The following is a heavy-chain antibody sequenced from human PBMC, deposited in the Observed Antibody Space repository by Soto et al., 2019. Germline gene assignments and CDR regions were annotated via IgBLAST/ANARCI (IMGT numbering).Heavy chain of an antibody. CDR1: GGSISTYY. D-gene: IGHD3-22*01. CDR3: ARSATDHDSSGYYFYYFDY. J-gene: IGHJ4*02. V-gene: IGHV4-59*08. Sequence: PSETLSLTCSVSGGSISTYYWTWIRQPPGKGLEWIGYIFYSGSTNYNPPLKSRVTISVDTSKNQFSLNLSSVTAADTAVYYCARSATDHDSSGYYFYYFDYWGQGTLVTVSS. CDR2: IFYSGST.